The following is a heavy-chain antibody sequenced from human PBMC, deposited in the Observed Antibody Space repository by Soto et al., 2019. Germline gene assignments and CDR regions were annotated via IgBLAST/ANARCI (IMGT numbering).Heavy chain of an antibody. V-gene: IGHV6-1*01. Sequence: SQTLSLTCAISGDSVSGSSAAWNWIRQSPSRGLEWLGRTYYRSRWYNDYAVSVKSRITVTPDTSKNQFSLHLNSVTPEDTAVYXCAREFPYYVSSDSYLDYWGQGALVTVSS. CDR1: GDSVSGSSAA. CDR2: TYYRSRWYN. D-gene: IGHD3-16*01. CDR3: AREFPYYVSSDSYLDY. J-gene: IGHJ4*02.